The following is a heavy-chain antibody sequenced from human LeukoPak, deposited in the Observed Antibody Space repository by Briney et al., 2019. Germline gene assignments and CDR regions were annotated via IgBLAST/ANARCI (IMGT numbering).Heavy chain of an antibody. CDR1: GFTFTSDA. V-gene: IGHV3-23*01. D-gene: IGHD2-21*01. CDR2: ISVTIGGT. J-gene: IGHJ6*04. CDR3: ARVACGTECYYRLDV. Sequence: GGSLRLSCATSGFTFTSDAMTWVRQAPGQGLGWGSGISVTIGGTTYDDSLKGRSTVSRDNSRDTLYLQMNSLRAEDAAVYFCARVACGTECYYRLDVSGEGTTVTVSS.